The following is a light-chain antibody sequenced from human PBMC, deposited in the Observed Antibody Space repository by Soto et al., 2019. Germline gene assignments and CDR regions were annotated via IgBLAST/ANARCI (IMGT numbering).Light chain of an antibody. CDR3: QQSYITPPGT. CDR1: QGISDY. V-gene: IGKV1-39*01. CDR2: SSS. J-gene: IGKJ1*01. Sequence: DIQMTQSPSTLSGSVGDRVDIICRASQGISDYLAWFQQKPGKAPHRLIYSSSTLQTGVPSRFSGRRSGTDFTLSISSLQREDFATYYCQQSYITPPGTFGQGTKVDIK.